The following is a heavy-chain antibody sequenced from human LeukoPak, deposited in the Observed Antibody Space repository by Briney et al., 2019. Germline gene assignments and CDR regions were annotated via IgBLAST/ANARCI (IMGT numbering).Heavy chain of an antibody. Sequence: GGSLRLSCAASGFTVSSNYMSWVRQAPGKGLEWVSVIYSGGSTYYADSVKGRFTISRDNAKASLYLQLNSLRAEDTAVYYCASRPTGYCSSTSCSAEYFQHWGQGTLVTVFS. CDR2: IYSGGST. CDR3: ASRPTGYCSSTSCSAEYFQH. V-gene: IGHV3-53*01. CDR1: GFTVSSNY. D-gene: IGHD2-2*01. J-gene: IGHJ1*01.